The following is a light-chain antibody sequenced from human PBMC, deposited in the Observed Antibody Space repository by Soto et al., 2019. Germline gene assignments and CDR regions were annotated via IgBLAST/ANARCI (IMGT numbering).Light chain of an antibody. CDR3: QHYGTSAL. J-gene: IGKJ3*01. CDR2: AS. Sequence: EILLTQSPGTLSLSPGERATLSCSASQSVSDSYLAWYQQKPGQAPRLLIYASSRATGIPDRFSGSGSGTDFTLTISRLQPEDFAVYYCQHYGTSALFGRGTKVDIK. V-gene: IGKV3-20*01. CDR1: QSVSDSY.